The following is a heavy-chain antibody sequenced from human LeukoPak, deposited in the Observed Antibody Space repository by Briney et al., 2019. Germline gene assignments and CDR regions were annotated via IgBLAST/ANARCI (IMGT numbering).Heavy chain of an antibody. Sequence: SQTLSLTCTVSGGSISSGDYYWSWIRQPPGKGLEWIGHIYYSGSTYYNPSLKSRVTISVDTSKNQFSLKLSSVTAADTAVYYCARGIGYSSTRGGGPARWGQGTLVTVSS. CDR3: ARGIGYSSTRGGGPAR. D-gene: IGHD6-13*01. V-gene: IGHV4-30-4*01. J-gene: IGHJ4*02. CDR2: IYYSGST. CDR1: GGSISSGDYY.